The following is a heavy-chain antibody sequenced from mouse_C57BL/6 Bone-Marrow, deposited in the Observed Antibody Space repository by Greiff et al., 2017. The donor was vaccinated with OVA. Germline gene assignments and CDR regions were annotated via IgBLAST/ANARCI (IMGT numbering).Heavy chain of an antibody. CDR3: ARHWADYWYFDV. V-gene: IGHV5-6*01. Sequence: EVHLVESGGDLVKPGGSLKLSCAASGFTFSSYGMSWVRQTPDKRLEWVATISSGGSYTYYPDSVKGRFTISRDNAKNTLYLQMSSLKSEDTAMYYCARHWADYWYFDVWGTGTTVTVSS. CDR1: GFTFSSYG. CDR2: ISSGGSYT. J-gene: IGHJ1*03.